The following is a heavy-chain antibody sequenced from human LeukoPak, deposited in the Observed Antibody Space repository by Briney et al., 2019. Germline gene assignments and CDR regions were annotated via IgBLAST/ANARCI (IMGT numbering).Heavy chain of an antibody. V-gene: IGHV3-74*01. CDR3: VRSLRSADF. CDR1: GFTFSNYW. Sequence: GGPLRLSCEASGFTFSNYWMHWVRQAPGKGLMWVSQISTDGSQTFYADSVKGRLTISRDNAKNTLFLQMDSLRPEDTAVYYCVRSLRSADFWGQGTLVTVSS. CDR2: ISTDGSQT. J-gene: IGHJ4*02.